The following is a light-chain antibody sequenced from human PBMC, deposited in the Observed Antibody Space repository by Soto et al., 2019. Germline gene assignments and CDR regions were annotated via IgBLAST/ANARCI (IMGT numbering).Light chain of an antibody. V-gene: IGLV2-23*02. CDR3: CSYAGSNTYVV. Sequence: QSALTQXXSXSXXPXXXITXXXTXTXXDVGNYNLVSWYQHHPGTAPKLMISEVSNRPSGVSNRFSGSKSGNTASLTISGLQAEDEADYYCCSYAGSNTYVVFGGGTKLTVL. CDR1: XXDVGNYNL. CDR2: EVS. J-gene: IGLJ2*01.